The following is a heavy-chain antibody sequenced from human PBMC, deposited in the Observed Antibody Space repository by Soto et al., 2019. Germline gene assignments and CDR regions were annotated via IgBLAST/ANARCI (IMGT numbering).Heavy chain of an antibody. Sequence: PSETLSLTCAVYGGSFSGYYWSWVRQPPGKGLEWIGEIYHSGSTNYNPSLKSRVTISVDKSKNQFSLKLSSVTAADTAVYYCARGPFGSGSLPDYWGQGTLVTVSS. CDR2: IYHSGST. J-gene: IGHJ4*02. CDR1: GGSFSGYY. V-gene: IGHV4-34*01. D-gene: IGHD3-10*01. CDR3: ARGPFGSGSLPDY.